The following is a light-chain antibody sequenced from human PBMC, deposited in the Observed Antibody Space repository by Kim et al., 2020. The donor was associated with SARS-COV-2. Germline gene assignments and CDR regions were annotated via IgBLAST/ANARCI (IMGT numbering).Light chain of an antibody. V-gene: IGKV3-11*01. CDR3: HQRRDWPNT. CDR1: QRVDNY. Sequence: SWSPGDRPTLPGNARQRVDNYVAWYQQKPGQAPRLIIYAASNRATGIPARFSGSGSGTDFTLTSSILEPEDFVLYYCHQRRDWPNTFGQGTKLEI. CDR2: AAS. J-gene: IGKJ2*01.